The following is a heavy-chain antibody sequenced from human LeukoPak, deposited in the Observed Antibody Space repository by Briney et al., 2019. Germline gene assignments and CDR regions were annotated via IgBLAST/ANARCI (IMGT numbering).Heavy chain of an antibody. D-gene: IGHD2-15*01. CDR3: ARISGRGAREYLDH. J-gene: IGHJ4*02. V-gene: IGHV3-48*02. CDR1: GFTFSSYT. Sequence: PGGSLRLSCAASGFTFSSYTMNWVRQAPGKGLEWVSYVSASGSATYYGDSVKGRFTISRDNAKNSVYMQMNSLRDEDTAVYYCARISGRGAREYLDHWGQGTLVTVSS. CDR2: VSASGSAT.